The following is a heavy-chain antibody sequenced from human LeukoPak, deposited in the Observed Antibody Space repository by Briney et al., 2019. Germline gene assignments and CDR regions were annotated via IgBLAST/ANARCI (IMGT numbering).Heavy chain of an antibody. CDR1: GFIFSNYG. D-gene: IGHD6-19*01. V-gene: IGHV3-30*02. CDR2: IRYDESNK. Sequence: GGSLRLSCAASGFIFSNYGMHWVRQAPGKGLEGVAFIRYDESNKYYADSVKGRFTISRDNSKNILFLQMNSLRAEDTAVYYCATMQWLEGVDWFDPWGQGTLVTVSS. J-gene: IGHJ5*02. CDR3: ATMQWLEGVDWFDP.